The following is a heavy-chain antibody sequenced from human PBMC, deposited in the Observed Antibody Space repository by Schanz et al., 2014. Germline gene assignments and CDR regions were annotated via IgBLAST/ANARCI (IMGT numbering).Heavy chain of an antibody. CDR3: ARENLYGSNWYVGGGYYYGMDV. CDR2: ISYEGSKK. J-gene: IGHJ6*02. V-gene: IGHV3-30*04. D-gene: IGHD6-13*01. CDR1: GFTFNDYA. Sequence: QVQLVESGGGVVQPGRSLKLSCAASGFTFNDYAMHWVRQAPGKGLEWVAVISYEGSKKYYPDSVQGRFTISRDNSKNTVYLQMNSLRAEDTAVYFCARENLYGSNWYVGGGYYYGMDVWGQGTTVTVSS.